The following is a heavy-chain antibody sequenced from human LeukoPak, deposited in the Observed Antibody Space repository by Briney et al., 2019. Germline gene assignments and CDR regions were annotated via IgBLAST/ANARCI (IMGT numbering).Heavy chain of an antibody. CDR1: GGSFSGYY. Sequence: PSETLSLTCAVYGGSFSGYYWSWIRQPPGKGLEWIGEINHSGSTNYNPSLKSRVTISVDTSKNQFSLKLSSVTAADTAVYYCASFPSICWGQGTLVTVSS. CDR3: ASFPSIC. V-gene: IGHV4-34*01. J-gene: IGHJ4*02. CDR2: INHSGST. D-gene: IGHD2/OR15-2a*01.